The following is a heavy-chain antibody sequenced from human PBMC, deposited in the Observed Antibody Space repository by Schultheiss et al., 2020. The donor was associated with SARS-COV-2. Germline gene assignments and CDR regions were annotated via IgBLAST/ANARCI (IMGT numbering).Heavy chain of an antibody. CDR1: GGSISSGGYY. D-gene: IGHD1-7*01. Sequence: SETLSLTCTVSGGSISSGGYYWSWIRQHPGKGLEWIGYIYYSGSTYYNPSLKSRVIISVDTSKNQFSLKVSSVTAADTAVYYCARIRYNWNYQALDYWGQGTLVTVSS. V-gene: IGHV4-31*03. CDR2: IYYSGST. CDR3: ARIRYNWNYQALDY. J-gene: IGHJ4*02.